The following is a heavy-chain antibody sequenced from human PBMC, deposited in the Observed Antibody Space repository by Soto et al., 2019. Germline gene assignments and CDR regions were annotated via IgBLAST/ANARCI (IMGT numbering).Heavy chain of an antibody. D-gene: IGHD6-6*01. CDR2: ISSSSSYI. V-gene: IGHV3-21*01. Sequence: EVQLVESGGGLVKPGGSLRLSCAASGFTFSSYSMNWVRQAPGKGLEWVSSISSSSSYIYYADSVKGRFTISRDNAKNSLYLQMNSLGAEDTAVYYCASLWSGSSSIWDTPSAFDIWGQGTMVTVSS. CDR1: GFTFSSYS. J-gene: IGHJ3*02. CDR3: ASLWSGSSSIWDTPSAFDI.